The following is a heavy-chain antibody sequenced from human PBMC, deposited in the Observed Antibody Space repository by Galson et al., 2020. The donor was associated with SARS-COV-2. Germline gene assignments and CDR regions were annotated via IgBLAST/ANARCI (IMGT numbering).Heavy chain of an antibody. D-gene: IGHD5-12*01. CDR1: GFIFSAYA. CDR3: ARDLRSFSGDDYHFDS. Sequence: GESLKISCAASGFIFSAYAMHWVRQAPGKGLEWVAVISSYDVNDEYYADSVKGRFTISRDNSKNTLYLQMNSLRAEDTAVYYCARDLRSFSGDDYHFDSWGQGTLVTVSS. V-gene: IGHV3-30*04. J-gene: IGHJ4*02. CDR2: ISSYDVNDE.